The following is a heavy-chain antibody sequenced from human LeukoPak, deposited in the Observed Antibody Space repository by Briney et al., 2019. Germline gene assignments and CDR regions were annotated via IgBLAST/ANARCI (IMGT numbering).Heavy chain of an antibody. CDR3: ASQLSPAGRWELLFDY. CDR1: GFTFSSYS. CDR2: ISSSSSTI. V-gene: IGHV3-48*01. Sequence: GGSLRLSCAASGFTFSSYSMNRVRQAPGKGLEWVPYISSSSSTIYYADSVKGRFTISRDNAKNSLYLQMNSLRAEDTAVYYCASQLSPAGRWELLFDYWGQGTLLTVSS. J-gene: IGHJ4*02. D-gene: IGHD1-26*01.